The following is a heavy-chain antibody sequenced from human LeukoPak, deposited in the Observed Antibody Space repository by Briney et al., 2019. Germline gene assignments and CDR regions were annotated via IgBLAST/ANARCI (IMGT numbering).Heavy chain of an antibody. CDR3: ARVNASPLNWFDP. J-gene: IGHJ5*02. V-gene: IGHV4-31*03. Sequence: PSETLSLTCTVSGGSISSGGYSWSWIRQHPGKGLEWIGYIYYSGSTYYNPSLKSRVTISVDTSKNQFSLKLRSVTAADTAVYHCARVNASPLNWFDPWGQGTLVTVSS. CDR2: IYYSGST. D-gene: IGHD1-1*01. CDR1: GGSISSGGYS.